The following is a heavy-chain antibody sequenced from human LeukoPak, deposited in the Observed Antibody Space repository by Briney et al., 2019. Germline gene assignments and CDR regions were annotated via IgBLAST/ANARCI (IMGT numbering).Heavy chain of an antibody. V-gene: IGHV1-8*01. CDR2: MNPNSGNT. J-gene: IGHJ6*03. Sequence: EASVKVSCKASGYTFTSYDINWVRQATGQGLEWMGWMNPNSGNTGYAQKFQGRVTMTRNTSISTAYMELSSLRSEDTAVYYCARVETGYGDYYYYMDVWGKGTTVTISS. D-gene: IGHD3-9*01. CDR1: GYTFTSYD. CDR3: ARVETGYGDYYYYMDV.